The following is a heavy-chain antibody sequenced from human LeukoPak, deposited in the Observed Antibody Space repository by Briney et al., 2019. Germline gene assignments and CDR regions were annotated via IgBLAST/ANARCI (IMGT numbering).Heavy chain of an antibody. J-gene: IGHJ4*02. CDR2: IYHNGNT. CDR3: ASYKTYYDSSGNPFDY. Sequence: SETLSLTCTVFGSSINSVYSWGGIRQPPGKGLEWIGSIYHNGNTYYNSSLKSRVTISVHTYENQFSLKLSSVTAADKAVYYCASYKTYYDSSGNPFDYWGQGTLVTVSS. CDR1: GSSINSVYS. D-gene: IGHD3-22*01. V-gene: IGHV4-38-2*02.